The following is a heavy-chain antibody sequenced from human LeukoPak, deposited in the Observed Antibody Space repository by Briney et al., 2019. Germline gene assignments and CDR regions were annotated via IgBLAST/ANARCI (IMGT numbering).Heavy chain of an antibody. D-gene: IGHD3-3*01. V-gene: IGHV3-23*01. CDR3: AKCDFWSANDFFDI. CDR2: ISGSGETT. J-gene: IGHJ3*02. CDR1: GLTFSSYA. Sequence: GGSLRLSCGASGLTFSSYAMTWVRQAPGKGLEWVSGISGSGETTYYADSVKGRFTISRDNSKNTLYLLMNSLRAEDTALYYCAKCDFWSANDFFDIWGQGTMVTVSS.